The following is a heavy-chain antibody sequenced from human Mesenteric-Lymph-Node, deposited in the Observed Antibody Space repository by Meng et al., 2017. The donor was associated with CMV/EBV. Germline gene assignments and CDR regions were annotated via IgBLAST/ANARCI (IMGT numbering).Heavy chain of an antibody. CDR2: IRYDGSNK. V-gene: IGHV3-30*02. D-gene: IGHD3-3*01. CDR3: AKGSDFWSGYFNY. CDR1: GFTFSSYG. J-gene: IGHJ4*02. Sequence: GESLKISCAASGFTFSSYGMHWVRQAPGKGLEWVAFIRYDGSNKYYADSVKGRFTISRDNSKNTLYLQMNSLRAEDTAVYYCAKGSDFWSGYFNYWGQGTLVTVSS.